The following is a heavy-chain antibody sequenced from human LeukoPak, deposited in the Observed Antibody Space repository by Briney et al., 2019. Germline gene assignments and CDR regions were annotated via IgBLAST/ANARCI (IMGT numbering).Heavy chain of an antibody. Sequence: GGSLRLSCAASGFTFSDYYMSWIRQAPGKGLGWVSYISSSGSTIYYADSVKGRFTISRDNAKNSLYLQMNSLRAEDTAVYYCARAAPRVDAFDIWGQGTMVTVSS. CDR2: ISSSGSTI. J-gene: IGHJ3*02. D-gene: IGHD6-25*01. CDR1: GFTFSDYY. V-gene: IGHV3-11*01. CDR3: ARAAPRVDAFDI.